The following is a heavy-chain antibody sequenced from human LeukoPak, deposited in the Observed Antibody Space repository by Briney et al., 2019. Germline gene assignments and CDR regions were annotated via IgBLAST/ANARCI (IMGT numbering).Heavy chain of an antibody. CDR3: AKDLKLFAIVAPRVYFQH. CDR1: GFTFSSYG. J-gene: IGHJ1*01. CDR2: IRYDGSNK. V-gene: IGHV3-30*02. Sequence: GGSLRLSCAASGFTFSSYGMHWVRQAPGKGLEWVAFIRYDGSNKYYADSVKGRFTISRDNSKNTLYLQMNSLRAEDTAVYYCAKDLKLFAIVAPRVYFQHWGQGTLVTVSS. D-gene: IGHD3-22*01.